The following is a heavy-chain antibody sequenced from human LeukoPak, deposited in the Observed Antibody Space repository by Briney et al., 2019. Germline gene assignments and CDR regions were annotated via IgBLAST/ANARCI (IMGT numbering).Heavy chain of an antibody. D-gene: IGHD2-15*01. J-gene: IGHJ6*04. Sequence: GGSLRLSCAASGFTFSSYGMHWVRQAPGKGLEWVAVISFDGSNKYYADSVKGRFTISRDNSKNTLYLQMNSLRAEDTAVYYCAKDRVVEGYVWGKGTTVTVSS. CDR1: GFTFSSYG. CDR2: ISFDGSNK. CDR3: AKDRVVEGYV. V-gene: IGHV3-30*18.